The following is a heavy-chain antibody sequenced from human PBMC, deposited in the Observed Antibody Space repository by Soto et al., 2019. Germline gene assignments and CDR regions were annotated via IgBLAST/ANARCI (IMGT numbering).Heavy chain of an antibody. CDR1: GVDFRGLG. CDR2: IVPMRGIG. Sequence: QVQMVQYGAEVRKPGSSVKVSCKASGVDFRGLGLGWVRQAPGQGLEWMGGIVPMRGIGSYAEKFRGRVTITADETTSAAYVELRSLTSTDTAVYYCAGDLGVSGRDYWGQGTPVIVSS. V-gene: IGHV1-69*01. D-gene: IGHD3-3*01. CDR3: AGDLGVSGRDY. J-gene: IGHJ4*02.